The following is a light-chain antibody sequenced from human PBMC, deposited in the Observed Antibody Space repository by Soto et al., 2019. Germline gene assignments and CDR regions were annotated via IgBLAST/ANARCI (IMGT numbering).Light chain of an antibody. Sequence: DIQMTQSPSSLSASVGDRVTITCRASQSISSYLNWYHQKPGKAPKLLIYAASSLQSGVPSRFSGSGSGTDFTLTISSLQPEDFATYYCQQSYSTSWTFSQGTKVDIK. CDR3: QQSYSTSWT. J-gene: IGKJ1*01. CDR1: QSISSY. CDR2: AAS. V-gene: IGKV1-39*01.